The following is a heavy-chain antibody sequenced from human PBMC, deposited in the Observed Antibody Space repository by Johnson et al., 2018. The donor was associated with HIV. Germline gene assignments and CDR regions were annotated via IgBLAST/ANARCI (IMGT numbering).Heavy chain of an antibody. CDR2: ISNDGSIK. CDR1: GFTLSNYA. V-gene: IGHV3-30-3*01. CDR3: VQGVPNPAGAFDI. Sequence: QVQLVESGGGVVQTGRSLRLSCAVSGFTLSNYAMHWVRQAPGKGLEWVAFISNDGSIKFSADSVTGRFTISKDNSKNTLDLQMNSLRPEDTAVYYCVQGVPNPAGAFDIWGRGTMVTVSS. J-gene: IGHJ3*02. D-gene: IGHD6-19*01.